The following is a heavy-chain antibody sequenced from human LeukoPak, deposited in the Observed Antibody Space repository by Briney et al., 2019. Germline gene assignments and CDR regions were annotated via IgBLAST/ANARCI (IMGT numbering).Heavy chain of an antibody. D-gene: IGHD2-2*01. CDR2: INHSGST. Sequence: SETLSLTCAVYGGSFSGYYWSWIRQPPGKGLEWIGEINHSGSTNYNPSLKSRITISVDTSKNQFSLKLSSVTAADTAVYYCARGVVPAAHDYWGRGTLFTVSS. J-gene: IGHJ4*02. CDR1: GGSFSGYY. CDR3: ARGVVPAAHDY. V-gene: IGHV4-34*01.